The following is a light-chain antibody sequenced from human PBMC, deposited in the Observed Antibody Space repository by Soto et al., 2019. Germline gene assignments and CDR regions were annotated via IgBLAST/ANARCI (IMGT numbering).Light chain of an antibody. V-gene: IGKV3-20*01. J-gene: IGKJ1*01. Sequence: ETVLTQSPGTLSLSPGERVTLSCRASQSVCNRCLAWYQQKPGQSPRLLIYGASTRATGIPDRFSGSGSGTDFTLTISRLEPADFAVYYCQHYGTTPWTFGQGTKVGIK. CDR2: GAS. CDR3: QHYGTTPWT. CDR1: QSVCNRC.